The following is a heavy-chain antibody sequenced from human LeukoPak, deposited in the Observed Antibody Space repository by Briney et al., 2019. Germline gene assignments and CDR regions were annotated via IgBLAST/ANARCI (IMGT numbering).Heavy chain of an antibody. Sequence: SETLSLTCAVYGGSFSGYYWSWIRQPPGKGLEWIGEINHSGSTNYNPSLKSRVIISVDTSKNQFSPKLSSVTAADTAVYYCARGGFDPWGQGTLVTVSS. J-gene: IGHJ5*02. CDR3: ARGGFDP. CDR2: INHSGST. V-gene: IGHV4-34*01. CDR1: GGSFSGYY.